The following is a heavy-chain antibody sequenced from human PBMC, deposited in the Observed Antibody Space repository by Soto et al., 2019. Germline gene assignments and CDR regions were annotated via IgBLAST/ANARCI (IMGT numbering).Heavy chain of an antibody. CDR2: INAGNGNT. Sequence: VASVKVSCKASGYTFTSYAMHWVRQAPGQRLEWMGWINAGNGNTKYSQKIQGRVNITKDTSASTAYLELSSLRSEDTAVYYCARDLGGWPDYWGQGTLVTVSS. V-gene: IGHV1-3*01. CDR3: ARDLGGWPDY. D-gene: IGHD2-15*01. J-gene: IGHJ4*02. CDR1: GYTFTSYA.